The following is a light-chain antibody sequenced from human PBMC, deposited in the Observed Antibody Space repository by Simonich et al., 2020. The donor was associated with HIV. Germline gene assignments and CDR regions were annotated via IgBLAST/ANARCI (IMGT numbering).Light chain of an antibody. Sequence: EIVMTQSPATLSVSPGERATLSCRASQSISSNLVWYQQKPGLAPRLLMSDASSRATGIPDRFSGSGSGTDFTLTISRLEPEDFAVYYCQQYGRSPLTFGGGTKVEI. V-gene: IGKV3D-20*01. CDR3: QQYGRSPLT. CDR1: QSISSN. J-gene: IGKJ4*01. CDR2: DAS.